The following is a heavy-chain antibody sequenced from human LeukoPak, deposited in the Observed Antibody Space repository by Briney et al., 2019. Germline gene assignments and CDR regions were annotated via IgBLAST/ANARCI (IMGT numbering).Heavy chain of an antibody. CDR2: IYSGGSA. CDR3: ARGGHSGSGSYYFDY. D-gene: IGHD3-10*01. Sequence: GGSLRLSCAASGFTVSSNYMSWVRQAPGKGLEWVSVIYSGGSAYYADSVKGRFTISRHNSKNTLYLQMSSLRAEDTAVYYCARGGHSGSGSYYFDYWGQGTLVTVSS. CDR1: GFTVSSNY. V-gene: IGHV3-53*04. J-gene: IGHJ4*02.